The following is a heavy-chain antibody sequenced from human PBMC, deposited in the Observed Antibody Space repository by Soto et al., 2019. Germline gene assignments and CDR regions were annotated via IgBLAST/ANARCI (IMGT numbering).Heavy chain of an antibody. CDR2: IYHSGST. CDR1: GYSISSGYY. J-gene: IGHJ4*02. CDR3: ARDHTYYDLWSGYYRAYYFDY. V-gene: IGHV4-38-2*02. D-gene: IGHD3-3*01. Sequence: PSETLSLTCAVSGYSISSGYYWGWIRQPPGKGLEWIGSIYHSGSTYYNPSLKSRVTISVDTSKNQFSLKLSSVTAADTAVYYCARDHTYYDLWSGYYRAYYFDYWGQGTPVTVYS.